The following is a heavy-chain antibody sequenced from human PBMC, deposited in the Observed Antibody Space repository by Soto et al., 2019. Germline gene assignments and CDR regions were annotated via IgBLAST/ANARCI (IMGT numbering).Heavy chain of an antibody. CDR2: IYYSGST. CDR1: GGSISSYY. V-gene: IGHV4-59*01. CDR3: AKFLWDTSGWKNDY. J-gene: IGHJ4*02. Sequence: LRETLSLTCTVCGGSISSYYWSWIRQAPGKGLEWIGYIYYSGSTNYNPSLKSRVTISVDPSKNQFSLRLSSVTAADTAVYYCAKFLWDTSGWKNDYWGPGPLVTVSS. D-gene: IGHD6-19*01.